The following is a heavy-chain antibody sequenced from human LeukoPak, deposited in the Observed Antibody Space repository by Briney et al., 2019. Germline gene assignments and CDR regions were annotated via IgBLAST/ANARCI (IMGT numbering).Heavy chain of an antibody. J-gene: IGHJ4*02. V-gene: IGHV1-18*01. CDR1: GYTFTRYG. Sequence: ASVKVSCKASGYTFTRYGISWVRQAPGQGLEWVGCISADNGNTNYAQKLQGRVSMTTDTSRSTAYMELRRLRSDDTAVYYCARVADFYPDYWGQGTLVTVSS. D-gene: IGHD2/OR15-2a*01. CDR2: ISADNGNT. CDR3: ARVADFYPDY.